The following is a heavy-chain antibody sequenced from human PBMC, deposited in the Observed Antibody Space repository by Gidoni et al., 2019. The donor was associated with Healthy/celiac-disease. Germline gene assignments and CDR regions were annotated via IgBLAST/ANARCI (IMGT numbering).Heavy chain of an antibody. CDR2: IGTAGDT. Sequence: EVQLVESGGGLVQPGGSLRLSCAASGFTFSSYDMHWVRQATGKGLEWVSAIGTAGDTYYPGSVKGRFTISRENAKNSLYLQMNSLRAGDTAVYYCARGRKAPRNYYYYYMDVWGKGTTVTVSS. J-gene: IGHJ6*03. CDR1: GFTFSSYD. V-gene: IGHV3-13*01. CDR3: ARGRKAPRNYYYYYMDV.